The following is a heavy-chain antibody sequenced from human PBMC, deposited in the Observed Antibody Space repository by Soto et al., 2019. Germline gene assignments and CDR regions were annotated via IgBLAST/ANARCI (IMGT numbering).Heavy chain of an antibody. CDR2: MNPNSGNT. CDR3: ARNYRFSDY. V-gene: IGHV1-8*02. D-gene: IGHD3-10*01. J-gene: IGHJ4*02. CDR1: GYTFTSYG. Sequence: ASVKVSCKASGYTFTSYGISWVRQAPGQGLEWMGWMNPNSGNTGYAQKFQGRVTMTRNTSISTAYMELSSLRSEDTAVYYCARNYRFSDYWGQGTLVTVSS.